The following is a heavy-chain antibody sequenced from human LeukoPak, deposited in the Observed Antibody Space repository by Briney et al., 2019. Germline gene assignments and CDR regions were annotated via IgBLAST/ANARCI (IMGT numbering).Heavy chain of an antibody. J-gene: IGHJ4*02. CDR1: GFTFSNYG. Sequence: GGSLRLSCAASGFTFSNYGMHWVRQSPGKGLEWVSYISSSSSTIYYADSVKGRFTISRDNAKNSLYLQMNSLRDEDTAVYYCAREEYSSGWYYFDYWGQGTLVTVSS. V-gene: IGHV3-48*02. CDR3: AREEYSSGWYYFDY. D-gene: IGHD6-19*01. CDR2: ISSSSSTI.